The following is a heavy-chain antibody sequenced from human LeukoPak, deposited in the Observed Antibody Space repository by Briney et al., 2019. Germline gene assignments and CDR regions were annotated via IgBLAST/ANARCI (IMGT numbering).Heavy chain of an antibody. J-gene: IGHJ4*02. CDR1: GFTFSGFG. V-gene: IGHV3-21*01. CDR3: ARAGGSTVSHSDY. D-gene: IGHD4-17*01. Sequence: PGGSRRLSGAASGFTFSGFGMNWIRQAPGKGLEWVSSISSSTSYIYYADSVKGRFTISKDNAKNSLYLQMNSLRAEDTAVYYCARAGGSTVSHSDYWGQGTLVTVSS. CDR2: ISSSTSYI.